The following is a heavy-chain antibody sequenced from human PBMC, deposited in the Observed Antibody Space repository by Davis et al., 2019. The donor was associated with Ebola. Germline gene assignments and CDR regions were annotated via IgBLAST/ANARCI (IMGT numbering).Heavy chain of an antibody. Sequence: GGSLTLSCAASGFTFSSYGMHWVRQAPGKGLEWVAVISYDGSNKYYADSVKGRFTISRDNSKNTLYLQMNSLRAEDTAVYYCAKVFRGQRNWFDPWGQGTLVTVSS. CDR2: ISYDGSNK. CDR1: GFTFSSYG. CDR3: AKVFRGQRNWFDP. V-gene: IGHV3-30*18. D-gene: IGHD3-10*01. J-gene: IGHJ5*02.